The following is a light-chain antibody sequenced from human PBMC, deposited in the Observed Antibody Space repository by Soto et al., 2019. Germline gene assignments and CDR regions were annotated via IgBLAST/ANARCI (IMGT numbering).Light chain of an antibody. CDR1: QSVSSN. J-gene: IGKJ1*01. CDR2: GAS. V-gene: IGKV3-15*01. CDR3: QQYNNWPPRT. Sequence: EIVMTQSPATLSVSPGERATLSCRASQSVSSNLAWYQQKPGQAPRLLIYGASTRATGIPARFSGSGSGTQFTPTIRRLQSEDVAVYYCQQYNNWPPRTFGQGTKVEI.